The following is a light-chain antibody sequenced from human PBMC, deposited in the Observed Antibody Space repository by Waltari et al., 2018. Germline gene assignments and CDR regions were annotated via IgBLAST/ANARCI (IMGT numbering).Light chain of an antibody. Sequence: QSALTQPASVSGSPGQSITISCTGTGSDVGSYVYVSWYQQHPGKGHKLMIFDVSNRPSGVSNRFSGSKSGNTASLTISGLQAEDEADYYCSSYTSSGTVIFGGGTKLTVL. CDR3: SSYTSSGTVI. V-gene: IGLV2-14*03. CDR2: DVS. CDR1: GSDVGSYVY. J-gene: IGLJ2*01.